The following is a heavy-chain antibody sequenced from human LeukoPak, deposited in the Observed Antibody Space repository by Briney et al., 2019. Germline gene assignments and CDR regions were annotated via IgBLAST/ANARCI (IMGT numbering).Heavy chain of an antibody. D-gene: IGHD4-23*01. V-gene: IGHV3-48*03. J-gene: IGHJ4*02. Sequence: PGGSLRLSCAASGFTFSSYEMNWVRQAPGKGLEWVSYISSSGSTIYYADSVKGRFTISRDNAKNSLFLQMDSLRDDDTAVYYCASSDDYGGNRFDYWGRGTLVTVSS. CDR3: ASSDDYGGNRFDY. CDR2: ISSSGSTI. CDR1: GFTFSSYE.